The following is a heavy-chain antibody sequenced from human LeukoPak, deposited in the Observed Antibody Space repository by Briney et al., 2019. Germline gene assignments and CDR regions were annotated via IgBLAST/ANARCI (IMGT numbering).Heavy chain of an antibody. V-gene: IGHV4-30-2*01. CDR1: GGSISSGGYS. J-gene: IGHJ4*02. CDR3: ARVQWLVPFDY. Sequence: SETLSLTCAVSGGSISSGGYSWSWIRQPPGKGLEWIGEINHSGSTNYNPSLKSRVTISVDTSKNQFSLKLSSVTAADTAVYYCARVQWLVPFDYWGQGTLVTVSS. D-gene: IGHD6-19*01. CDR2: INHSGST.